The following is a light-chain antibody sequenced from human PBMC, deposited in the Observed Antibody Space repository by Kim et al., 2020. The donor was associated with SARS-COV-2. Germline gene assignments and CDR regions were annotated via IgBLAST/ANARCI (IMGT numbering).Light chain of an antibody. CDR2: QDI. CDR3: QAWDSSTVI. V-gene: IGLV3-1*01. Sequence: SYELTQPPSVSVSPGQTASITCSADKLGDKFVCWYQQKPGQSPVLVIYQDIRRPSGIPERFSGSNSGNTATLTISGTQAMDEADYYCQAWDSSTVIFGGGTQLTVL. CDR1: KLGDKF. J-gene: IGLJ2*01.